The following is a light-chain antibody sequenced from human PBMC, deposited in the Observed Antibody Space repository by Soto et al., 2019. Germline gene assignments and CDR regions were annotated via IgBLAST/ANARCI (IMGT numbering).Light chain of an antibody. CDR3: QQINSYPH. V-gene: IGKV1-9*01. CDR1: QDISSF. J-gene: IGKJ5*01. CDR2: GAS. Sequence: IQLTQSPSSLSASVGDRATITCRASQDISSFLAWYQQKPGKAPNLLIYGASTLQSGVPSRFSGSGSGTEFTLTISSLQPEDFATYYCQQINSYPHFGQGTRLEIK.